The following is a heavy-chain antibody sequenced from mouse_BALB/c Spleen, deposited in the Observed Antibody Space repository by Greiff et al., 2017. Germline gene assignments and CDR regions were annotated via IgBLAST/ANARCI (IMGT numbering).Heavy chain of an antibody. J-gene: IGHJ4*01. CDR2: ISSGSSTI. V-gene: IGHV5-17*02. CDR3: ARGDYYAMDY. CDR1: GFTFSSFG. Sequence: EVMLVESGGGLVQPGGSRKLSCAASGFTFSSFGMHWVRQAPEKGLEWVAYISSGSSTIYYADTVKGRLTISRDNPKNTLFLQMTSLRSEDTAMYYCARGDYYAMDYWGQGTSVTVSS.